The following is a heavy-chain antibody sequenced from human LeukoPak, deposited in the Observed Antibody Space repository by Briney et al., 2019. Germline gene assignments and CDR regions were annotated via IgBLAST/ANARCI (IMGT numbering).Heavy chain of an antibody. V-gene: IGHV3-53*01. CDR2: IYSGGST. CDR3: AKGRGYGNHDAFDI. D-gene: IGHD5-18*01. CDR1: GFTVSSNY. J-gene: IGHJ3*02. Sequence: PGGSLRLSCAASGFTVSSNYMSWVRQAPGKGLEWVSVIYSGGSTYYADSVKGRFTISRDNSKNTLYLQMNSLRAEDTAVYYCAKGRGYGNHDAFDIWGQGTMVTVSS.